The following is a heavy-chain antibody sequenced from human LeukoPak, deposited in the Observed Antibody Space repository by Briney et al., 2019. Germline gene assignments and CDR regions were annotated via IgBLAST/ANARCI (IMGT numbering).Heavy chain of an antibody. CDR1: GGSISSSSYY. J-gene: IGHJ2*01. Sequence: PSETLSLTCTVSGGSISSSSYYWGWIRQPPGKGLEWIGSIYYSGSTYYNPSLKSRVTISVDTSKNQFSLKLSSVTAADTAVYYCARHARITGTKGVALYFDLWGRGTLVTVSS. CDR3: ARHARITGTKGVALYFDL. V-gene: IGHV4-39*01. CDR2: IYYSGST. D-gene: IGHD1-7*01.